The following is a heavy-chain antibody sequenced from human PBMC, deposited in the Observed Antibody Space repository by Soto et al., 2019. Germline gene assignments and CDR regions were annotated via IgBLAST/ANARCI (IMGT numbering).Heavy chain of an antibody. CDR1: GGSISSGVYY. V-gene: IGHV4-31*03. Sequence: PSETLSLTCTVSGGSISSGVYYWSWIRQHPGEGLEWIGYIYNSGSTYYNPSLRSRVTISVDTSKNQFSLKLSSVTAADTAVYYCARADYYGSGGNFDYWGPGTLVTVSS. CDR2: IYNSGST. D-gene: IGHD3-10*01. J-gene: IGHJ4*02. CDR3: ARADYYGSGGNFDY.